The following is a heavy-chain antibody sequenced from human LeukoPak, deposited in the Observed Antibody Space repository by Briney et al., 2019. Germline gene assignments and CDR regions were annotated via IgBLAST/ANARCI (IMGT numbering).Heavy chain of an antibody. CDR2: IYYSGST. CDR1: GGSISSYY. CDR3: AREENYYGSGSYSNWFDP. J-gene: IGHJ5*02. D-gene: IGHD3-10*01. V-gene: IGHV4-59*01. Sequence: SETLSLTCTVSGGSISSYYWSWIRQPPGKGLEWIGYIYYSGSTNYNPSLKSRVTISVDTSKNQFSLKLSSVAAADTAVHYCAREENYYGSGSYSNWFDPWGQGTLVTVSS.